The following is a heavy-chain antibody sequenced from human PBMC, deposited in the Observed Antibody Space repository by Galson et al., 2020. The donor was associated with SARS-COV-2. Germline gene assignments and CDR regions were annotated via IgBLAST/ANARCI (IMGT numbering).Heavy chain of an antibody. CDR3: ARGDTIFGVDPRYYYYYYGMDV. Sequence: ETSETLSLTCAVYGGSFSGYYWSWIRQPPGKGLEWIGEIHHSGSTNYNPSPTSRVPITVATSKNQFSLKLSSVTAADTAVYYCARGDTIFGVDPRYYYYYYGMDVWGQGTTVTVSS. D-gene: IGHD3-3*01. J-gene: IGHJ6*02. CDR2: IHHSGST. V-gene: IGHV4-34*01. CDR1: GGSFSGYY.